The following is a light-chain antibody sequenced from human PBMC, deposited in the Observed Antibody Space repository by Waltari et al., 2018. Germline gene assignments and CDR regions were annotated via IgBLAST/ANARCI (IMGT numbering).Light chain of an antibody. Sequence: QSALTQPASVSGSPGQSITISCTGTSSDVGGYNYVSWYQQHPGKAPKLMIYDVSNRPSGFSNRLSGTKSGNTASLTISGLQAEDEADYYCSSYTSSSTEVFGGGTKLTVL. J-gene: IGLJ2*01. CDR3: SSYTSSSTEV. CDR2: DVS. CDR1: SSDVGGYNY. V-gene: IGLV2-14*03.